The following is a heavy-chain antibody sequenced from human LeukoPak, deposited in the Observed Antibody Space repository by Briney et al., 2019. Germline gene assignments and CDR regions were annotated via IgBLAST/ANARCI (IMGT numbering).Heavy chain of an antibody. CDR3: ARVGEYSYSLTFDY. Sequence: GGSLRLSCAASGFTFSSYSMNWVRQAPGKGLEWVSSISSSSSYIYYADSVKGRFTISRDNAKNSLYLQMNSLRAEDTAVYYCARVGEYSYSLTFDYWGQGTLVTVSS. CDR2: ISSSSSYI. J-gene: IGHJ4*02. D-gene: IGHD5-18*01. CDR1: GFTFSSYS. V-gene: IGHV3-21*01.